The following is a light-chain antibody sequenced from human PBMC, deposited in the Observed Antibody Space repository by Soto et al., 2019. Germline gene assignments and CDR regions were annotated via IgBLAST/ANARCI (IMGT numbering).Light chain of an antibody. CDR3: QPRCNWPLT. J-gene: IGKJ4*01. CDR1: QSVSSY. V-gene: IGKV3-11*01. CDR2: DAS. Sequence: EIVLTQSPATLSLSPGERATLSCRASQSVSSYLAWYQQKPGQAPRLLIYDASNRATGIPARFSGSGSGIDFTLTISSLEPEDCAVYYCQPRCNWPLTFGGGTQVEIK.